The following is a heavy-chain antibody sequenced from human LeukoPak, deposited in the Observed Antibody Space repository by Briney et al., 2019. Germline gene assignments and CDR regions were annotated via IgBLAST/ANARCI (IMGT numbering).Heavy chain of an antibody. Sequence: GGSLRLSCAASGFTFSSYSMNWVRQAPGKGLEWVSSISSSSSYIDYADSVKGRFTNSRDNAKHSLYLQMNSLRAEDTAVYCCAGGCTNGVCYGHWGQGTLVTVSS. J-gene: IGHJ4*02. CDR3: AGGCTNGVCYGH. CDR1: GFTFSSYS. D-gene: IGHD2-8*01. CDR2: ISSSSSYI. V-gene: IGHV3-21*01.